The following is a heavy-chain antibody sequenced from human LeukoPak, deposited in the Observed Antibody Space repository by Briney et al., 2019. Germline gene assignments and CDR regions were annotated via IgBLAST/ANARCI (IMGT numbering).Heavy chain of an antibody. CDR3: AKDRGSGYHYFDY. CDR1: GFTFSSYA. J-gene: IGHJ4*02. CDR2: ISTSGESA. Sequence: KARASLRLSCAASGFTFSSYAMSWVRQAPGRGLEWVSVISTSGESAYYADSVKGRFTISRDNSKNTLYLQMNSLRAEDTAVYYCAKDRGSGYHYFDYWGQGTLVTASS. V-gene: IGHV3-23*01. D-gene: IGHD3-22*01.